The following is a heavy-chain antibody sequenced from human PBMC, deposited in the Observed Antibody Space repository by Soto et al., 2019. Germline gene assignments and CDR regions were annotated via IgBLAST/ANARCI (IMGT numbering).Heavy chain of an antibody. CDR2: IGTAGDT. D-gene: IGHD4-17*01. CDR1: GFTFSSYD. Sequence: GGSLRLSCAASGFTFSSYDMHWVRQATGKGLEWVSAIGTAGDTYYPGSVKGRFTISRENAKNSLYLQMNSLRAGDTAVYYCAGDYIRLNSLNSNYYSFGMDVWGQGTTVTVSS. CDR3: AGDYIRLNSLNSNYYSFGMDV. J-gene: IGHJ6*02. V-gene: IGHV3-13*01.